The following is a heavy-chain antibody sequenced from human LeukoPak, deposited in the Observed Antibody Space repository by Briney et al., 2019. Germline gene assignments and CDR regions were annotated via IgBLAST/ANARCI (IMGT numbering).Heavy chain of an antibody. CDR3: ARGTAITAGIDF. Sequence: SGGSLRLSCTASGFAFSTYWMFWVRQVPGKGLVWVSQINPEGASTTYGDPAKGRFTASRDNAKNALHLQMNSLRVDDTAVYYCARGTAITAGIDFWGQGTLVTVSS. J-gene: IGHJ4*02. CDR2: INPEGAST. CDR1: GFAFSTYW. V-gene: IGHV3-74*01. D-gene: IGHD6-19*01.